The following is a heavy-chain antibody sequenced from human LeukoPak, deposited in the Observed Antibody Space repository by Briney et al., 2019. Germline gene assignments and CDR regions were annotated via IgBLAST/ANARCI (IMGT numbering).Heavy chain of an antibody. J-gene: IGHJ4*02. V-gene: IGHV1-2*02. CDR1: GYTFTGYY. Sequence: ASVKVSCKASGYTFTGYYMHWVRQAPGQGLEWMGWINPNSGGTNYAQKFQGRVTMTRDTSISTAYMELSRLRSDDTAVYYCARDRRYDFWSGYYPYDYWGQGTLVTVSS. CDR2: INPNSGGT. D-gene: IGHD3-3*01. CDR3: ARDRRYDFWSGYYPYDY.